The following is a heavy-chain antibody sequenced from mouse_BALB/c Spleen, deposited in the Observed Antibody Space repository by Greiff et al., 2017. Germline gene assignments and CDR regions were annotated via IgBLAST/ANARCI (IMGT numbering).Heavy chain of an antibody. CDR1: GYTFTDYN. CDR3: AEGNYGYLYAMDY. CDR2: IYPYNGGT. Sequence: EVKLQESGPELVKPGASVKISCKASGYTFTDYNMHWVKQSHGKSLEWIGYIYPYNGGTGYNQKFKSKATLTVDNSSSTAYMELRSLTSEDSAVYYCAEGNYGYLYAMDYWGQGTSVTVSS. V-gene: IGHV1S29*02. D-gene: IGHD1-2*01. J-gene: IGHJ4*01.